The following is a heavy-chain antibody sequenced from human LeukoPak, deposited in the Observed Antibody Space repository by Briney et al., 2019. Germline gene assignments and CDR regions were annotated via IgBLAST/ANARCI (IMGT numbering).Heavy chain of an antibody. D-gene: IGHD5-18*01. CDR3: ARGLSGYSYGYDYYYMDV. J-gene: IGHJ6*03. CDR2: IYYSGST. CDR1: GYSISSYY. Sequence: PSETLSLTCAFCGYSISSYYWSWIRQPPGKGLEWIGYIYYSGSTNYNPSLKSRVTISVDTSKNQFSLKLSSVTAADTAVYYCARGLSGYSYGYDYYYMDVWGKGTTVTVSS. V-gene: IGHV4-59*01.